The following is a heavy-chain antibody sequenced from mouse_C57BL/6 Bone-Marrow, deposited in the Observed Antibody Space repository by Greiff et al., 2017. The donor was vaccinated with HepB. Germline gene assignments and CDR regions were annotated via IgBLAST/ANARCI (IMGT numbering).Heavy chain of an antibody. J-gene: IGHJ2*01. V-gene: IGHV5-2*01. CDR3: ARGMVTRGVDY. CDR2: INSDGGST. Sequence: EVKLMESGGGLVQPGESLKLSCESNEYEFPSHDMSWVRKTPEKRLELVAAINSDGGSTYYPDTMERRFIISRDNTKKTLYLQMSSLRSGDTALYYCARGMVTRGVDYWGQGTTLTVSS. D-gene: IGHD2-2*01. CDR1: EYEFPSHD.